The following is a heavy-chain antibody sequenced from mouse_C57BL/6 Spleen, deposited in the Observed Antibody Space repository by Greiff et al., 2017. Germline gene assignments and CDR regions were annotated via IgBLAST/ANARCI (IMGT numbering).Heavy chain of an antibody. Sequence: VQLQQSGAELVRPGASVTLSCKASGYTFTDYEMHWVKQTPVHGLEWIGAIDPETGGTAYNQKFKGKAILTADKSSSTAYMELRSLTSEDSAVYYCTRKGYYGNYFWYFDVWGTGTTVTVSS. J-gene: IGHJ1*03. D-gene: IGHD2-1*01. CDR3: TRKGYYGNYFWYFDV. CDR2: IDPETGGT. CDR1: GYTFTDYE. V-gene: IGHV1-15*01.